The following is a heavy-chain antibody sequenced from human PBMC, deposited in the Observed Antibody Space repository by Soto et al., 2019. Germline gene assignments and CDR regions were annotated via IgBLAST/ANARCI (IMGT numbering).Heavy chain of an antibody. Sequence: QLQLQESGPGLVKPSETLSLTCTVSGGSISSSSYYWGWIRQPPGKGLEWIGSIYYLGNTYYNPSLKSRVTISVDTSKNQFSLKLSSVTAADTAVYYCAREGGGYCSGGSCQVDYWGQGTLVTVSS. CDR1: GGSISSSSYY. D-gene: IGHD2-15*01. CDR3: AREGGGYCSGGSCQVDY. V-gene: IGHV4-39*02. CDR2: IYYLGNT. J-gene: IGHJ4*02.